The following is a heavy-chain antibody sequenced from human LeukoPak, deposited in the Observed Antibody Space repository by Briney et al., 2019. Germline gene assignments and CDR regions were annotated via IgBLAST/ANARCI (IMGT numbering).Heavy chain of an antibody. Sequence: GASVKVSCKASGYTFTSYGISWVRQAPGQGLEWMGWISAYNGNTNYAQKLQGRVTMTTDTSTSTAYMELRSLRSGATAVYYCARDLGDCGGDCPAAFDIWGQGTMVTVSS. CDR3: ARDLGDCGGDCPAAFDI. V-gene: IGHV1-18*01. CDR1: GYTFTSYG. CDR2: ISAYNGNT. J-gene: IGHJ3*02. D-gene: IGHD2-21*02.